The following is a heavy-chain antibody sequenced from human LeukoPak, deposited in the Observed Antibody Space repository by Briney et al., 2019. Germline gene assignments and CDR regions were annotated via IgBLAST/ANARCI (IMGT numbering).Heavy chain of an antibody. CDR3: ASFRTGTTYWKFDY. CDR1: GGTFSSYT. V-gene: IGHV1-69*02. Sequence: SVKVSCKASGGTFSSYTISWVRQAPGQGLDWMGRIIPILGIANYAQKFQGRVTITADKSTSTAYMELSSLRSEDTAVYYCASFRTGTTYWKFDYWGQGTLVTVSS. D-gene: IGHD1-1*01. CDR2: IIPILGIA. J-gene: IGHJ4*02.